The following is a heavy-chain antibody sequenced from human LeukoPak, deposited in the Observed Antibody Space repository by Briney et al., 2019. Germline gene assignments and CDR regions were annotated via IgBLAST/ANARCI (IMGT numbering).Heavy chain of an antibody. Sequence: ASVKVSCKASGYTFTGYYMHWVRQAPGQGLEWMGWINPNSGGTNYAQKFQGRVTMTRDTSISTAYMELSRLRSDDTAVYYCARDAPPDFWSGYYTGARVSYFDYWGQGTLVTVSS. CDR3: ARDAPPDFWSGYYTGARVSYFDY. V-gene: IGHV1-2*02. CDR1: GYTFTGYY. D-gene: IGHD3-3*01. CDR2: INPNSGGT. J-gene: IGHJ4*02.